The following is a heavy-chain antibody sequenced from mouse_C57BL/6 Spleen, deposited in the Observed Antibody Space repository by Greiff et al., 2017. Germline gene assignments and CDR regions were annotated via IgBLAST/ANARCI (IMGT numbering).Heavy chain of an antibody. V-gene: IGHV1-22*01. CDR3: ARDMTTVVGGYFDV. CDR1: GYTFTDYN. CDR2: INPNNGGT. D-gene: IGHD1-1*01. Sequence: EVQLQQSGPELVKPGASVKMSCKASGYTFTDYNMHWVKQSHGKSLEWIGYINPNNGGTSYNQKFKGKATLTVNKSSSTAYMELRSLTSEDSAVYYCARDMTTVVGGYFDVWGTGTTVTVAS. J-gene: IGHJ1*03.